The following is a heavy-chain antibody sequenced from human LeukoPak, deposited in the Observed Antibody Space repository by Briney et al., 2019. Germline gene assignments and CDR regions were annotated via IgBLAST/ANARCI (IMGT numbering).Heavy chain of an antibody. CDR2: ISYDGSNK. CDR3: ARDREGATDY. D-gene: IGHD1-26*01. Sequence: GGSLRLSCAASGFTFSSYAMHWVHQAPGKGLEWVAVISYDGSNKYYADSVKGRFTISRDNSKNTLYLQMNSLRAEDTAVYYCARDREGATDYWGQGTLVTVSS. J-gene: IGHJ4*02. CDR1: GFTFSSYA. V-gene: IGHV3-30*04.